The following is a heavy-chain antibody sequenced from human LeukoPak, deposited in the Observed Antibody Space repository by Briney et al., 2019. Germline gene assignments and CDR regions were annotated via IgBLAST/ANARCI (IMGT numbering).Heavy chain of an antibody. CDR1: GFTFSSYG. CDR2: ISYDGSNK. J-gene: IGHJ5*02. CDR3: AKEQYNWNQYNWFDP. D-gene: IGHD1-20*01. Sequence: GGSLRLSCAASGFTFSSYGMHWVRQAPGKGLEWVAVISYDGSNKYYANSVKGRFTISRDNSKNTLYLQMNSLRAEDTAVYYCAKEQYNWNQYNWFDPWGQGTLVTVSS. V-gene: IGHV3-30*18.